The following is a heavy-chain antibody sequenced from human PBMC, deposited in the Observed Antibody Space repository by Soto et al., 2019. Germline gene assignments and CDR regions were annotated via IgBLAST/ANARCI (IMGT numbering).Heavy chain of an antibody. CDR2: ISSSSSYI. J-gene: IGHJ4*02. V-gene: IGHV3-21*01. Sequence: EVQLVESGGGLVKPGGSLRLSCAASGFTFSSYSMNWVRQAPGKGLEWVSSISSSSSYIYYADSVKGRFTISRDNAKNSLYLQMNSLRAEDTAVYYCARDQTHYYSSGSYFLPDYWGQGTLVTVSS. D-gene: IGHD3-10*01. CDR1: GFTFSSYS. CDR3: ARDQTHYYSSGSYFLPDY.